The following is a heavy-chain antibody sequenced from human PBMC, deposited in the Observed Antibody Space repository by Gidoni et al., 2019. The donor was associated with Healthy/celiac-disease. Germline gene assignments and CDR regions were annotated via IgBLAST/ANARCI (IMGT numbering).Heavy chain of an antibody. CDR2: MSWDGGST. CDR3: AKDSGGSLGMEAFDI. Sequence: EVQLVESGGVVVQPGGSLRLSCAASGFTFDDYTMHWVRQAPGKGLEWVSLMSWDGGSTYYADSVKGRFTISRDNSKNSLYLQMNSLRTEDTALYYCAKDSGGSLGMEAFDIWGQGTMVTVSS. D-gene: IGHD2-15*01. CDR1: GFTFDDYT. J-gene: IGHJ3*02. V-gene: IGHV3-43*01.